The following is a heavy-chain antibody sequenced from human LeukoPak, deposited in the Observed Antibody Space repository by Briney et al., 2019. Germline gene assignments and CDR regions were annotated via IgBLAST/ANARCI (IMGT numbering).Heavy chain of an antibody. CDR3: ARDSLVVVPPRPGYWFDP. Sequence: PSETLSLTCTVSGGSISSYYWSWIRQPAGKGLEWIGRIYTSGSTNYNPSPKSRVTISVDKSKNQFSLKLSSVTAADTAVYYCARDSLVVVPPRPGYWFDPWGQGTLVTVSS. CDR2: IYTSGST. D-gene: IGHD2-2*01. V-gene: IGHV4-4*07. J-gene: IGHJ5*02. CDR1: GGSISSYY.